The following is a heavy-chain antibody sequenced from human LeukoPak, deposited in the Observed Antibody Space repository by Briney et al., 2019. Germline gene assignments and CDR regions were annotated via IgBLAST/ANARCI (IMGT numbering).Heavy chain of an antibody. CDR1: GFTFSSYA. CDR2: ISGSGGGT. J-gene: IGHJ4*02. CDR3: ANAPDYLGGVY. V-gene: IGHV3-23*01. Sequence: GGSLRLSCAASGFTFSSYAMSWVRQAPGKGLEWVTAISGSGGGTYYADSVKGRFTISRDNSKNTLYLQMNSLRAEDTAVYYCANAPDYLGGVYWGQGTLVTVSS. D-gene: IGHD3-3*01.